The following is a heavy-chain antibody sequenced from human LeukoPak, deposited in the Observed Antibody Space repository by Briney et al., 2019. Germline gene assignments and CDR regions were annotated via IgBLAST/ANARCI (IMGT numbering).Heavy chain of an antibody. CDR1: GFTFSSYG. V-gene: IGHV3-30*18. J-gene: IGHJ5*02. CDR2: ISYDGSNK. Sequence: GGSLRLSCAASGFTFSSYGMHWVRQAPGKGLEWVAVISYDGSNKYYADSVKGRFTISRDNSKNTLYLQMNSLRAEDTAVYYRAKAPLRYHSHHNWFDPWGQGTLVTVSS. CDR3: AKAPLRYHSHHNWFDP. D-gene: IGHD3-9*01.